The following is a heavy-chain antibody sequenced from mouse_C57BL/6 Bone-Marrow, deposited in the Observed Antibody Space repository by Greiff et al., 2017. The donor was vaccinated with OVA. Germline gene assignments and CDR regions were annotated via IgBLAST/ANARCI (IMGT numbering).Heavy chain of an antibody. V-gene: IGHV1-15*01. D-gene: IGHD1-1*02. Sequence: QVQLQQSGAELVRPGASVTLSCKASGYTFTDYEMHWVKQTPVHGLEWIGAIDPETGGTAYNQKFKGKAILTADKASSTAYMELRSLTSEDSAVYYCTGSLYAMDYWGQGTSVTVSS. CDR1: GYTFTDYE. CDR3: TGSLYAMDY. CDR2: IDPETGGT. J-gene: IGHJ4*01.